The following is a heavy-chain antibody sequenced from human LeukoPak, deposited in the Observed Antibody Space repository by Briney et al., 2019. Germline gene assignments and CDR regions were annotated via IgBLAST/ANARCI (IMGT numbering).Heavy chain of an antibody. CDR3: ARGGLYVSKLNPFDY. D-gene: IGHD3-10*02. Sequence: SETLSLTCTVSGVSISSYYWSWIRQPAGKGLEWIGRIYTSGSTNYNPSLKSRFTMSVDTSKNQFSLKLSSVTAADTAVYYCARGGLYVSKLNPFDYWGQGTLVTVSS. CDR1: GVSISSYY. V-gene: IGHV4-4*07. CDR2: IYTSGST. J-gene: IGHJ4*02.